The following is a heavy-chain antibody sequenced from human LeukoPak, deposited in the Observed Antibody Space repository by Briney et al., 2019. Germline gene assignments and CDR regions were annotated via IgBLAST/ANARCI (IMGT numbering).Heavy chain of an antibody. D-gene: IGHD3-10*01. CDR3: ARGSYYYGSGSYYKVYDY. V-gene: IGHV3-64*01. Sequence: PGGSLGLSCAASGFTFSSYAMHWVRQAPGKGLEYVSAISSNGGSTYYANSVKGRSTISRDNSKNTLYLQMGSLRAEDMAVYYCARGSYYYGSGSYYKVYDYWGQGTLVTVSS. J-gene: IGHJ4*02. CDR1: GFTFSSYA. CDR2: ISSNGGST.